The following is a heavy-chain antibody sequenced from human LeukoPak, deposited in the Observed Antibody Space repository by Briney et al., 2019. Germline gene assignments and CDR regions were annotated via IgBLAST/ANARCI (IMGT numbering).Heavy chain of an antibody. Sequence: GASVKVSCKASGYTFTGYYMHWGRQAPGQGLEWMGWINPNSGGTNYAQKFQGRVTMTRDTSISTAYMDLSRLRSDDTAVYYCARGGDSSSWYGWLDPWGQGTLVTVSS. CDR1: GYTFTGYY. J-gene: IGHJ5*02. CDR3: ARGGDSSSWYGWLDP. V-gene: IGHV1-2*02. D-gene: IGHD6-13*01. CDR2: INPNSGGT.